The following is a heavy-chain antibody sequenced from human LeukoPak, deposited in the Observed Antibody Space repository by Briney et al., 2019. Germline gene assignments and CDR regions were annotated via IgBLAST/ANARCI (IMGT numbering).Heavy chain of an antibody. D-gene: IGHD6-19*01. CDR2: FDPEDGET. Sequence: ASVKVSCKVSGYTLTELSMHWVRQAPGKGLEWMGGFDPEDGETIYAQKFQGRVTMTEDTSTDTAYMELSSLRYEDTAVYYCARAPLIAVAGRGWFDPWGQGTLVTVSS. CDR3: ARAPLIAVAGRGWFDP. J-gene: IGHJ5*02. CDR1: GYTLTELS. V-gene: IGHV1-24*01.